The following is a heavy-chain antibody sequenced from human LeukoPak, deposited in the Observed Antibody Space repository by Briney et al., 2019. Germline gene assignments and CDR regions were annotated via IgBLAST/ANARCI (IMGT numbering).Heavy chain of an antibody. CDR1: GGSISSSSYY. V-gene: IGHV4-39*07. Sequence: SETLSLTCTVSGGSISSSSYYWGWIRQPPGKGLEWIGSIYYSGSTYYNPSLKSRVTISVDTSKNQFSLKLSSVTAADTAVYYCARGYCSGGSCYRFAFDYWGQGTLVTVSS. CDR3: ARGYCSGGSCYRFAFDY. D-gene: IGHD2-15*01. J-gene: IGHJ4*02. CDR2: IYYSGST.